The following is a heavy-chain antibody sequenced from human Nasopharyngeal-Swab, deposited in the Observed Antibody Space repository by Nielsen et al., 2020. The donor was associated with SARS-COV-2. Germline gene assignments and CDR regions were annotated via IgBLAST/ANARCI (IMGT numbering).Heavy chain of an antibody. CDR1: GYTLPELS. D-gene: IGHD6-13*01. V-gene: IGHV1-69*13. CDR3: ASRVAAGSYYYHYMDV. Sequence: SVKVSCKVSGYTLPELSMHWVRQAPGQGLEWMGGIIPIFGTANYAQKFQGRVTITADESTSTGYMELSSLRSEDTAMYYCASRVAAGSYYYHYMDVWGKGTTVTVSS. CDR2: IIPIFGTA. J-gene: IGHJ6*03.